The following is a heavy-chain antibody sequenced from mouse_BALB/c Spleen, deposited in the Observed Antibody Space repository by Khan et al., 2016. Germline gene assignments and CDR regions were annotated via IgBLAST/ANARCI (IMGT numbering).Heavy chain of an antibody. D-gene: IGHD1-1*01. Sequence: EVQLQESGPGLVKPSQSLSLTCTVTDYSITSDYAWNWIRQFPGNKLEWMGYITYSGYTSYNPSLKSRISITRDTSRNQFFLQLNSVTSEDTATCYCATSGNYFDYWGQGTTLTVSS. CDR1: DYSITSDYA. V-gene: IGHV3-2*02. CDR3: ATSGNYFDY. CDR2: ITYSGYT. J-gene: IGHJ2*01.